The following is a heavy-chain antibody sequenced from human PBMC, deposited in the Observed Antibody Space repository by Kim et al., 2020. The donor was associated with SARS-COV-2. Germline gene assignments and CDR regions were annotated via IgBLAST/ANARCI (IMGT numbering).Heavy chain of an antibody. V-gene: IGHV4-39*01. CDR2: IYYSGST. Sequence: SETLSLTCTVSGGSISSSSYYWGWIRQPPGKGLEWIGSIYYSGSTYYNPSLKSRVTISVDTSKNQFSLKLSSVTAADKAVYYCARLSLLNSPPAKYFDYWGQGTLVTVSS. CDR1: GGSISSSSYY. D-gene: IGHD3-22*01. CDR3: ARLSLLNSPPAKYFDY. J-gene: IGHJ4*02.